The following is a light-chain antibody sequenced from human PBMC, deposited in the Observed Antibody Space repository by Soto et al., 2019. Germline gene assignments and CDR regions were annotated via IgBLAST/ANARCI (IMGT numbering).Light chain of an antibody. CDR2: KAS. V-gene: IGKV1-5*03. CDR1: QSVSTW. CDR3: QQYDGYSRT. Sequence: DIPMTQSPSTLSASVGDRVTLTCRASQSVSTWLAWYQQKPGKAPKLLIYKASSLERGVPSRFSCSGSGTEVTLPTSSLQPDDFATYYCQQYDGYSRTFGQGTKLEIK. J-gene: IGKJ2*01.